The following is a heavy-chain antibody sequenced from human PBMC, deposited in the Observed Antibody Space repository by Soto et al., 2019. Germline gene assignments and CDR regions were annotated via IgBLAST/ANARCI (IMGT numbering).Heavy chain of an antibody. D-gene: IGHD6-13*01. J-gene: IGHJ6*02. CDR3: ARKIERIAADGTGYYYGMDV. Sequence: QVQLVQSGAEVKKPGSSVKVSCKASGGTFSSYAISLVRQAPGQGLEWMGGIIPIFGTANYAQKFQGRVTITADEAKSTAYMELSSLRSEDTAVYYCARKIERIAADGTGYYYGMDVWGQGTTVTVSS. V-gene: IGHV1-69*01. CDR1: GGTFSSYA. CDR2: IIPIFGTA.